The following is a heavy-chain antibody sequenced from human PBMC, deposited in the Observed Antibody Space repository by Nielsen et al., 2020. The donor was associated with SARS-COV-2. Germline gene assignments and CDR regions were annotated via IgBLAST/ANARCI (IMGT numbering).Heavy chain of an antibody. CDR2: INPDGSMK. V-gene: IGHV3-7*05. CDR3: LQGGAS. CDR1: GFSFRTSW. Sequence: GESLKISCAASGFSFRTSWMNWVRQGPGKRLEWVANINPDGSMKRHVDSVMGRITISRDNARDSLYLQMNNLRAEDTAIYYCLQGGASWGQGTLVTVSS. J-gene: IGHJ5*02. D-gene: IGHD1-1*01.